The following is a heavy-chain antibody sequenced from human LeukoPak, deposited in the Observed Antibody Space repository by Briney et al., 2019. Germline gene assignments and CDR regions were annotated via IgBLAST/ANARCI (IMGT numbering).Heavy chain of an antibody. J-gene: IGHJ3*02. Sequence: GGSLRLSCAASGFTFSTYGMHWVRQAPGKGLEWVAFIRYDGSNKYNADSVKGRFTISRDNAKNSLYLQMNSLRAEDTAVYYCARSGLIAAAGTAKYDAFDIWGQGTMVTVSS. D-gene: IGHD6-13*01. CDR2: IRYDGSNK. CDR3: ARSGLIAAAGTAKYDAFDI. V-gene: IGHV3-30*02. CDR1: GFTFSTYG.